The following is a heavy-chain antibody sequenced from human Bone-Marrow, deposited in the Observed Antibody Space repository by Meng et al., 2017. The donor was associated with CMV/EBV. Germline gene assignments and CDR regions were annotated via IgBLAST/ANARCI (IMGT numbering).Heavy chain of an antibody. J-gene: IGHJ4*02. CDR3: AKDSRLVRSLEWLPPLDY. D-gene: IGHD3-3*01. Sequence: GESLKISCAASGFTFSSYSMNWVRQAPGKGLEWVSSISSSSSYIYYADSVKGRFTISRDNAKNSLYLQMNSLRAEDTAVYYCAKDSRLVRSLEWLPPLDYWGQGTLVTVSS. V-gene: IGHV3-21*01. CDR1: GFTFSSYS. CDR2: ISSSSSYI.